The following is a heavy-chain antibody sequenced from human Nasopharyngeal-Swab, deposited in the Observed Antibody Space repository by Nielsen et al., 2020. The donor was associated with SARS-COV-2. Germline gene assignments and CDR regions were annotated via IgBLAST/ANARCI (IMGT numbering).Heavy chain of an antibody. CDR1: GYSFIQYW. V-gene: IGHV5-51*01. J-gene: IGHJ4*02. CDR3: VRWGCVTSSCPSSFDF. Sequence: GGSLRLSCEASGYSFIQYWVGWVRQMPGKGLEWMGIVYPGDSDTRYSPSFQGQVTISADNGFNTVYLQWSSLKSSDTAMYYCVRWGCVTSSCPSSFDFWGQGTLVTVSS. D-gene: IGHD2-15*01. CDR2: VYPGDSDT.